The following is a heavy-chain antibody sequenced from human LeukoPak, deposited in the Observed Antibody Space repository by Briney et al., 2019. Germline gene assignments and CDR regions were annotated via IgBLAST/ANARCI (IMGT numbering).Heavy chain of an antibody. CDR3: ARHLSGVTGYTYGRGIDY. D-gene: IGHD5-18*01. Sequence: GGSLRLSCAASGFTFSSYFMSWVRQAPGKGLEWVANIKKDGSEKYYVDSVKGRFTISRDNAKKPLYLQMNSLRAEDTAVYYCARHLSGVTGYTYGRGIDYWGQGTLVTVSS. V-gene: IGHV3-7*01. CDR2: IKKDGSEK. J-gene: IGHJ4*02. CDR1: GFTFSSYF.